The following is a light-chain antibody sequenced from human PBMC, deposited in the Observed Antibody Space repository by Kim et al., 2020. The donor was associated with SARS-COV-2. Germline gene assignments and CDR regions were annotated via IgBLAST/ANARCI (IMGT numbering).Light chain of an antibody. V-gene: IGLV4-60*03. CDR2: LEGSGTY. Sequence: SSGKLTCTLNGGHIAYVIAWHQQQPGKAPRFLMRLEGSGTYNRGSGVRDRFSGSSSGADRYLTISNRQSEDEADYYCETWGPKTRVFGGGTKVTVL. CDR3: ETWGPKTRV. J-gene: IGLJ3*02. CDR1: GGHIAYV.